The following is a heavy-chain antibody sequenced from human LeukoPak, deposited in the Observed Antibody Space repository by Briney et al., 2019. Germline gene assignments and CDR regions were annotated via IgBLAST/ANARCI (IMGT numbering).Heavy chain of an antibody. CDR3: AKDTSRSGYYYCMDA. CDR2: INWSSGGI. D-gene: IGHD3-10*01. J-gene: IGHJ6*02. Sequence: GGSLRLSCAASGFTFDDYIMHWVRQAPGKGLECVSGINWSSGGIGYADSVKGRFTISRDNAKNSLYLQMETLRVEDTALYYCAKDTSRSGYYYCMDAWGQGTTVIVS. V-gene: IGHV3-9*01. CDR1: GFTFDDYI.